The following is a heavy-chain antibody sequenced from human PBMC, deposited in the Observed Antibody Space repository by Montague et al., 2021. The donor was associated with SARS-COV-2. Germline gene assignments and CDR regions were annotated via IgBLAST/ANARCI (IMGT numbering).Heavy chain of an antibody. Sequence: SETLSLTCTVSGGSISSSSYYWGWICQPPGKGLEWIGSIYYSGSTYYNLSLKSRVTISVDTSRNQFSLKLSSVTAADTAVYYCATITLGYCTNGVCQRTDYWGQGTLVTVSS. CDR1: GGSISSSSYY. CDR2: IYYSGST. D-gene: IGHD2-8*01. CDR3: ATITLGYCTNGVCQRTDY. V-gene: IGHV4-39*01. J-gene: IGHJ4*02.